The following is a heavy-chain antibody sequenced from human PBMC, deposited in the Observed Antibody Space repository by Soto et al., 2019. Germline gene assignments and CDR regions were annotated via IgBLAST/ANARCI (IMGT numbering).Heavy chain of an antibody. Sequence: QVQLVQSGAEVKKPGSSVKVSCKASGGTFSSYAISWVRQAPGQGLEWMGWIIPIFGTANYAQKFQGRVTITADESTSTAYMELSSLRSEDTAVYYCARGSIAARQSDYYYYYGMDVWGQGTTVTVSS. CDR2: IIPIFGTA. CDR3: ARGSIAARQSDYYYYYGMDV. J-gene: IGHJ6*02. D-gene: IGHD6-6*01. CDR1: GGTFSSYA. V-gene: IGHV1-69*01.